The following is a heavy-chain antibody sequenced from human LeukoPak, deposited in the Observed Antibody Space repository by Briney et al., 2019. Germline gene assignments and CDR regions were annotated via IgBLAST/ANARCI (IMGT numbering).Heavy chain of an antibody. V-gene: IGHV4-34*01. CDR2: INHSGST. J-gene: IGHJ4*02. D-gene: IGHD5-18*01. CDR1: GGSFSGYY. CDR3: ALYSYGPNYFDY. Sequence: SETLSLTCAVYGGSFSGYYWSWIRQPPGKGLEWIGEINHSGSTNYNPSLKSRVTISVDTSKNQFSLKLSSVTAADTAVHYCALYSYGPNYFDYWGQGTLVTVSS.